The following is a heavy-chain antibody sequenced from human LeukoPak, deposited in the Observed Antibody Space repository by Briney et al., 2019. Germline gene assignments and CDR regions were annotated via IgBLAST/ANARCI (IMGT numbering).Heavy chain of an antibody. V-gene: IGHV3-23*01. D-gene: IGHD2-2*01. CDR1: GFTFSSYA. CDR3: ARVGYCSSTSCYWRGTYYFDY. J-gene: IGHJ4*02. CDR2: ISGSGGST. Sequence: GGSLRLSCAASGFTFSSYAMSWVRQAPGKGLEWVSAISGSGGSTYYADSVKGRFTISRDNSKNTQYLQMNSLRAEDTAVYYCARVGYCSSTSCYWRGTYYFDYWGQGTLVTVSS.